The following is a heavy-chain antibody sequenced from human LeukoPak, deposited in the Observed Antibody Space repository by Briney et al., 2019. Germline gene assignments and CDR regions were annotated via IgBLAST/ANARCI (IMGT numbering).Heavy chain of an antibody. CDR2: INHSGST. Sequence: SETLSLTRAVYGGSFSGYYWSWIRQPPGKGLEWIGEINHSGSTNYNPSLKSRVTISVDTSKNQFSLKLSSVTAADTAVYYCARHLDTLSLDPWGQGTLVTVSS. V-gene: IGHV4-34*01. D-gene: IGHD1-1*01. J-gene: IGHJ5*02. CDR3: ARHLDTLSLDP. CDR1: GGSFSGYY.